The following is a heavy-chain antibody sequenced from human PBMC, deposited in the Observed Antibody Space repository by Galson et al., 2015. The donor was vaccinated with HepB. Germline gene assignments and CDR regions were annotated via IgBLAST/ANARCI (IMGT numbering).Heavy chain of an antibody. V-gene: IGHV3-30-3*01. CDR3: ARDSFRYYYMDV. Sequence: SLRLSCAASGFTFSSYAMHWVRQAPGKGLEWVAVISYDGSNKYYADSVKGRFTISRDNSKNTLYLQMNSLRAEDTAVYYCARDSFRYYYMDVWGKGTTVTVSS. D-gene: IGHD3-10*01. J-gene: IGHJ6*03. CDR2: ISYDGSNK. CDR1: GFTFSSYA.